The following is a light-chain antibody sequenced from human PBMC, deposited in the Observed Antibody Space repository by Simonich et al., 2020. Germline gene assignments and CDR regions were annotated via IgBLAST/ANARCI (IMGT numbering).Light chain of an antibody. V-gene: IGLV3-21*03. CDR1: NIGSKS. Sequence: SYVLTQLPSVSVAPGKTARITCGGNNIGSKSVHWYQQKPGQAPVLVVEDHSGRPSGIAERFSGSNSGNTATLTISRVEAGDEADYYCQVWDSSSDHVVFGGGTKLTVL. CDR2: DHS. J-gene: IGLJ2*01. CDR3: QVWDSSSDHVV.